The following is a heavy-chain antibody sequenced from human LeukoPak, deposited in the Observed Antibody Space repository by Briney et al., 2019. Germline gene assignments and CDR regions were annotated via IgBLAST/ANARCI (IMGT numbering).Heavy chain of an antibody. CDR2: IKSKTDGGTT. D-gene: IGHD4-23*01. CDR3: TTVGPFGTVVPRVWAFDI. CDR1: GFTFSNAW. J-gene: IGHJ3*02. Sequence: PGGSLRLSCAASGFTFSNAWMSWVRQAPGKGLEWVGRIKSKTDGGTTDYAAPVKGRFTISRDDSKNTLYLQMNSLKTEDTAVYYCTTVGPFGTVVPRVWAFDIWGQGTMVTVSS. V-gene: IGHV3-15*01.